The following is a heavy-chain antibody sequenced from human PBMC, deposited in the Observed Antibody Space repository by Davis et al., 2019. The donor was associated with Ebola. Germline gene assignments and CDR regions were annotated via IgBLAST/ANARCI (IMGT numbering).Heavy chain of an antibody. Sequence: ASVKVSCKASGYTFSTYYMHWVRQAPGQGLEWIGMISPSGTTTSHAQKFQGRVTMTRDTSTNTAYMELSSLRSDDTAVYYCARGRYYPDYWGQGTLVTVSS. V-gene: IGHV1-46*01. CDR2: ISPSGTTT. J-gene: IGHJ4*02. CDR3: ARGRYYPDY. CDR1: GYTFSTYY. D-gene: IGHD3-10*01.